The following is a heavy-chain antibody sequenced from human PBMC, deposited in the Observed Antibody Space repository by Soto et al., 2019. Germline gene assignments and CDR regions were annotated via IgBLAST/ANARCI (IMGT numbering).Heavy chain of an antibody. Sequence: SVNVSCKSSGGTFSSYSISWVRGAPGQGLEWMGGIIPIFGTANYAQKFQGRVTITADESTSTAYMELSSLRSEDTAVYYCAKGIVVVPAADYYYYGMDVWGQGTTVTVSS. J-gene: IGHJ6*02. CDR2: IIPIFGTA. CDR1: GGTFSSYS. CDR3: AKGIVVVPAADYYYYGMDV. D-gene: IGHD2-2*01. V-gene: IGHV1-69*13.